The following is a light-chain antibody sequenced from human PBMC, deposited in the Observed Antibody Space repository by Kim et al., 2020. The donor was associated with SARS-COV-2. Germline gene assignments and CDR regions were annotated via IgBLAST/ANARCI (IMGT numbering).Light chain of an antibody. CDR2: AAS. Sequence: DIQMTQSPSSLAASVGDRVTIACRARQSIGTYLNWYQQKPGKAPKLLIYAASSLQSGVPSRFIGSGSGTDFTLTISSLQPEDFATYYCQQSHTTPLLSFGGGTKVDIK. J-gene: IGKJ4*01. CDR3: QQSHTTPLLS. CDR1: QSIGTY. V-gene: IGKV1-39*01.